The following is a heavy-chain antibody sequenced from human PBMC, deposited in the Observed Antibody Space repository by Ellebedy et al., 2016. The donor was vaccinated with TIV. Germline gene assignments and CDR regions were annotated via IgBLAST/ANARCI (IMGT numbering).Heavy chain of an antibody. V-gene: IGHV1-46*01. J-gene: IGHJ4*02. CDR1: GYTFTRYY. D-gene: IGHD6-19*01. Sequence: AASVKVSCKASGYTFTRYYMHWVRQAPGQGLEWIGIINPSGGSTSYAQKFQGRVTMTRDTSTSTVYMELNSLRSEDTAVYYCARRSGAVAADYWGQGTLATVSS. CDR3: ARRSGAVAADY. CDR2: INPSGGST.